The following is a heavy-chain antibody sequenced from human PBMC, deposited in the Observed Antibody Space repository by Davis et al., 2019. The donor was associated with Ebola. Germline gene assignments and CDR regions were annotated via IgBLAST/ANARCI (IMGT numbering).Heavy chain of an antibody. CDR1: GGSFSGYY. Sequence: PSETLSLTCAVYGGSFSGYYWSRIRQPPGKGLEWNGEINHSGSTNYNHPLNSRVTIAVDTSKNQFSLKLSSVTAGDTAVYCCASEGPLDAFDIWGQGTMVTVSS. CDR3: ASEGPLDAFDI. V-gene: IGHV4-34*01. CDR2: INHSGST. J-gene: IGHJ3*02.